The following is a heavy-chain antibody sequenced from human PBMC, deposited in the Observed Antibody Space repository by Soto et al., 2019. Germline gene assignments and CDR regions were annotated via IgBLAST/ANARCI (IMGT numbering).Heavy chain of an antibody. CDR1: VGSISSYY. J-gene: IGHJ3*01. D-gene: IGHD2-15*01. CDR2: IYYSGIT. V-gene: IGHV4-59*12. CDR3: ARIHCSGGSCYGDP. Sequence: PSETLSLTCTVSVGSISSYYWSWIRQPPGKGLEWIGYIYYSGITYYNPSLKSRVTISVDTSKNQFSLKLSSVTAADTAVYYCARIHCSGGSCYGDPWGQGTMVTVSS.